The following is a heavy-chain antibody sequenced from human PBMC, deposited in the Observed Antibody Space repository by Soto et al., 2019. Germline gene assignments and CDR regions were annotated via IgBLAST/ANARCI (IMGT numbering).Heavy chain of an antibody. Sequence: QVQLVQSGAEVKKPGSSVKVSCKASGGTFSSYAISWVRQAPGQGLEWMGGIIPIFGTANYAQKFQGRVTITTDESTSTAYMELSSLRSEDTAVYYCATYDFWSGYYYYYYYGMDVWGQGTTVTVSS. D-gene: IGHD3-3*01. CDR1: GGTFSSYA. CDR3: ATYDFWSGYYYYYYYGMDV. CDR2: IIPIFGTA. V-gene: IGHV1-69*05. J-gene: IGHJ6*02.